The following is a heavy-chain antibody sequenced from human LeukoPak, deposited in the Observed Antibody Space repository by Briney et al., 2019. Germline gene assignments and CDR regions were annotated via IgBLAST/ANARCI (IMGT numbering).Heavy chain of an antibody. CDR1: EFTFSDFA. CDR3: ARCCVKNVVPGDFFDP. Sequence: PGGSLRLSCEASEFTFSDFAMNWLRQAPGKGLEWVSSINYNGKNKQYADSVRGRLTISRDNYRNTLFLQMNSLRAEDTAKYYCARCCVKNVVPGDFFDPWGQGTLVIVST. V-gene: IGHV3-23*05. CDR2: INYNGKNK. J-gene: IGHJ5*02. D-gene: IGHD1-1*01.